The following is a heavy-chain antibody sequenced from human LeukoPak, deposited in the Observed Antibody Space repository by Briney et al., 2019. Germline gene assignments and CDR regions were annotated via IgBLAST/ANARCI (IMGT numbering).Heavy chain of an antibody. D-gene: IGHD6-13*01. V-gene: IGHV3-9*01. CDR2: ISWNSGSI. Sequence: PGGSLRLSCAASGFTFDDYAMHWVRQAPGRGLEWVSGISWNSGSIGYADSVKGRFTISRDNAKNSLYLQMNSLRAEDTALYYCAKDIRKAAVDYYFDYWGQGTLVTVSS. J-gene: IGHJ4*02. CDR3: AKDIRKAAVDYYFDY. CDR1: GFTFDDYA.